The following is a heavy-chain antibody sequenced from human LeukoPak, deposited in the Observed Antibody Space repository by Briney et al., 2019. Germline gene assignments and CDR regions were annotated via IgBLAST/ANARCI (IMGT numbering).Heavy chain of an antibody. D-gene: IGHD3-10*01. CDR3: ARPGGPIETNYLDS. Sequence: GGSLRLSCAASGFTFSSYAMHWVRQAPGKGLEYVSAISSNGGSTYYANSVKGRFTISRDNSKNTLYLQMGSLRAEDMAVYYCARPGGPIETNYLDSWGQGPLAPVPP. V-gene: IGHV3-64*01. J-gene: IGHJ4*02. CDR1: GFTFSSYA. CDR2: ISSNGGST.